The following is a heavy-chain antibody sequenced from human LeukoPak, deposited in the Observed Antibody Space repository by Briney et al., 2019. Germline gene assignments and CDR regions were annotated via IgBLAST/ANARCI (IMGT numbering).Heavy chain of an antibody. CDR3: ASGTSTYYELYF. CDR2: FFYSGST. Sequence: PSETLSLTCTVSGGSISSSTYYWGWIRQPPGKGLEWIGSFFYSGSTYYNPSLKIRLTMSVDTSNNQFSLKLMSVTAADTAVYYCASGTSTYYELYFWGQGTLVTVSS. J-gene: IGHJ4*02. D-gene: IGHD3-3*01. CDR1: GGSISSSTYY. V-gene: IGHV4-39*01.